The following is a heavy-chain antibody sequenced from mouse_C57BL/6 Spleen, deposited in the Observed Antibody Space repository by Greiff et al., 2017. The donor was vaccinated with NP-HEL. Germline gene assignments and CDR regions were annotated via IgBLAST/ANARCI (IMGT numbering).Heavy chain of an antibody. J-gene: IGHJ3*01. CDR1: GFTFSSYA. CDR3: TRDRGDYPPFAY. D-gene: IGHD2-4*01. V-gene: IGHV5-9-1*02. CDR2: ISSGGDYI. Sequence: EVKVVESGEGLVKPGGSLKLSCAASGFTFSSYAMSWVRQTPEKRLEWVAYISSGGDYIYYADTVKGRFTISRDNARNTLYLQMSSLKSEDTAMDYCTRDRGDYPPFAYWGQGTLVTVSA.